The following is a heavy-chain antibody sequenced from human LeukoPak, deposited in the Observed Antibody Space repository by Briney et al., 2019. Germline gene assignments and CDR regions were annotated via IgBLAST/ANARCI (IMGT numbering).Heavy chain of an antibody. CDR1: GDSVSGSPAV. J-gene: IGHJ4*02. V-gene: IGHV6-1*01. CDR2: AYYRSKWYI. CDR3: ARGAVRGGTNFDY. Sequence: LRLSRAISGDSVSGSPAVWNWIRQSPSRGLEWLGRAYYRSKWYIDYAVSVKGRITITPDTSKNQFSLQLNSVTPEDTAVYYCARGAVRGGTNFDYWGQGTLVTVSS. D-gene: IGHD3-10*01.